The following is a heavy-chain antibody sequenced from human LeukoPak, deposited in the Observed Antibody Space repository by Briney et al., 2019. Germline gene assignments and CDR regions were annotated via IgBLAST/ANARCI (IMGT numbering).Heavy chain of an antibody. J-gene: IGHJ5*02. V-gene: IGHV4-39*07. CDR3: ARWGSPMVAFDP. CDR1: GGSISSSSYY. D-gene: IGHD2-15*01. Sequence: PSETLSLTCTVSGGSISSSSYYWGWIRQPPGKGLEWIGSIYYSGSTYYNPSLKSRVTISVDTSKNQFSLKLSSVTAADTAVYYCARWGSPMVAFDPWGQGTLVTVSS. CDR2: IYYSGST.